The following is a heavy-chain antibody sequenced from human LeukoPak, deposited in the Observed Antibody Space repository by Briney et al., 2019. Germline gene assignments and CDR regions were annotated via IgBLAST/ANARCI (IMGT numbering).Heavy chain of an antibody. D-gene: IGHD1-26*01. CDR3: ARASGSYNIDY. J-gene: IGHJ4*02. CDR1: GGSFSGYY. Sequence: PSETLSLTCAVYGGSFSGYYWSWIRQPPEKGLEWIGEINHSGSTNYNPSLKSRVTISVDTSKNQFSLKLSSVTAADTAVYYCARASGSYNIDYWGQGTLVTVSS. CDR2: INHSGST. V-gene: IGHV4-34*01.